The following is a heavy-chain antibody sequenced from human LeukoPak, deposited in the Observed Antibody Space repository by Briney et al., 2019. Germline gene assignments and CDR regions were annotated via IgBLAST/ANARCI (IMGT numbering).Heavy chain of an antibody. Sequence: PGTSLRLSCAASGFNFSSYAMHWVRQAPGEVLEWVGLISYGGIDKSYADSVKGRFTISRDSSKRTLYLQMNSLRAEDTAMYYCARESWSDSVAFDIWGLGTMVIVSS. D-gene: IGHD3-3*01. CDR2: ISYGGIDK. CDR1: GFNFSSYA. CDR3: ARESWSDSVAFDI. J-gene: IGHJ3*02. V-gene: IGHV3-30*04.